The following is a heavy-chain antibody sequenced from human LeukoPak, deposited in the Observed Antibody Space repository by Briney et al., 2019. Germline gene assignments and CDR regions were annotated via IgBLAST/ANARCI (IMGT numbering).Heavy chain of an antibody. CDR1: SGSISSYY. J-gene: IGHJ4*02. V-gene: IGHV4-59*01. D-gene: IGHD2-2*01. CDR2: IYYSGST. Sequence: SETLSLTCTVSSGSISSYYWSWIRQPPGKGLEWIGYIYYSGSTNYNPSLKSRVTISVDTSKNQFSLKLSSVTAADTAVYYCAREVPAALNYFDYWGQGTLVTVSS. CDR3: AREVPAALNYFDY.